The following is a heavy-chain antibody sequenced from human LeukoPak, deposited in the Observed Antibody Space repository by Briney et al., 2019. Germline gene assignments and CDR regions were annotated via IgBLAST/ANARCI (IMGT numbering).Heavy chain of an antibody. CDR2: IYYSGST. V-gene: IGHV4-39*07. D-gene: IGHD1-26*01. J-gene: IGHJ6*02. CDR3: ARDPGSGSYYSYYYYYGMDV. Sequence: SETLSLTCTVSGGSISSSSYYWGWIRQPPGKGLEWIGSIYYSGSTYYNPSLKSRVTISVDTSKNQFSLKLSSVTAADTAVYYCARDPGSGSYYSYYYYYGMDVWGQGTTVTVSS. CDR1: GGSISSSSYY.